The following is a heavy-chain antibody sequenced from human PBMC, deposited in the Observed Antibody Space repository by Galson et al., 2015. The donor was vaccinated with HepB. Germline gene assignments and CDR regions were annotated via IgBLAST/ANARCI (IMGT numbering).Heavy chain of an antibody. V-gene: IGHV3-11*01. Sequence: SLRLSCAASGFTFSDYYMRWIRQAPGKGLEWVSRISPSGSTTYYADSVKGRFTISRDNAKNSLFLQMNNLRAEDMAVYYCARSPYGGAEYLQDWGQGTLVTVSS. D-gene: IGHD4-17*01. CDR2: ISPSGSTT. J-gene: IGHJ1*01. CDR1: GFTFSDYY. CDR3: ARSPYGGAEYLQD.